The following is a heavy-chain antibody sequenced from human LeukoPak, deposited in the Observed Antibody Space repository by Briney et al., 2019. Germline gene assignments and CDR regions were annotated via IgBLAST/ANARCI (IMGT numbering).Heavy chain of an antibody. V-gene: IGHV1-2*02. CDR1: GYTFTGYY. CDR2: INPNSGDT. J-gene: IGHJ4*02. D-gene: IGHD3-10*01. Sequence: ASVKVSCKASGYTFTGYYIHWVRQAPGQGLQWMGWINPNSGDTHFTQNFQGRVTTTTDTSITTAYMELSRLRSDDTAVYYCARGGNYGSGTYAAFDYWGQGALVTVSS. CDR3: ARGGNYGSGTYAAFDY.